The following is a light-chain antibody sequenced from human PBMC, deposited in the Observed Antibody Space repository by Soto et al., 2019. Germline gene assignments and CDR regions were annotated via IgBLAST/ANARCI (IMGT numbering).Light chain of an antibody. J-gene: IGKJ4*01. CDR3: QQYGSSPT. CDR2: GAS. CDR1: QSVSSNY. V-gene: IGKV3-20*01. Sequence: EIVLTQSPGTLSLSPGDRATLSCRASQSVSSNYLAWYQQKPGQAPRLLIYGASSRSTGIPDRISGSGSGTDFTLSISRLEPEDFAVYYCQQYGSSPTFGGGTKVDIK.